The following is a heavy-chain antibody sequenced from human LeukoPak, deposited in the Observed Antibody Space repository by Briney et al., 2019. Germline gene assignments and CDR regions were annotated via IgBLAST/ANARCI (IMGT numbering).Heavy chain of an antibody. CDR2: IYHSGST. J-gene: IGHJ3*02. V-gene: IGHV4-38-2*02. Sequence: SETLSLTCTVSGYSISSGYYWGWIRQPPGKGLEWIGSIYHSGSTYYNPSLKSRVTISVDRSKNQFSLKLSSVTAADTAVYYCARVLHGAFDIWGQGTMVTVSS. CDR1: GYSISSGYY. CDR3: ARVLHGAFDI. D-gene: IGHD4-11*01.